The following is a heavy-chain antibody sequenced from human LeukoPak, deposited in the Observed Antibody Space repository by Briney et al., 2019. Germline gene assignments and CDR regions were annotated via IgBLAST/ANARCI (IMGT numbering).Heavy chain of an antibody. V-gene: IGHV1-24*01. CDR3: ATDNYYDSREDAFDI. J-gene: IGHJ3*02. D-gene: IGHD3-22*01. CDR1: GYTLTELS. Sequence: ASVKVSCKVSGYTLTELSMHWVRQAPGKGLEWMGGFDPEDGETIYAQKFQGRVTMTEDTSTDTAYMELSSLRSEDTAVYYCATDNYYDSREDAFDIWGQGTMVTVSS. CDR2: FDPEDGET.